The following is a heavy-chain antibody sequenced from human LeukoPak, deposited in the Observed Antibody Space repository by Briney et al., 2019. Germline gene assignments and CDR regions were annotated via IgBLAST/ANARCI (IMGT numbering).Heavy chain of an antibody. V-gene: IGHV1-2*02. CDR1: GYTLTGHY. Sequence: ASVKVSCKASGYTLTGHYMHWVRQAPGQGLGWMGWMNPNSGGTKYAQKFQGRVTMTRDTSISTAYMELSRLRSDDTAMYYCARDKLGLGELSLYDQWGQGTLVTVFS. CDR2: MNPNSGGT. D-gene: IGHD3-16*02. J-gene: IGHJ5*02. CDR3: ARDKLGLGELSLYDQ.